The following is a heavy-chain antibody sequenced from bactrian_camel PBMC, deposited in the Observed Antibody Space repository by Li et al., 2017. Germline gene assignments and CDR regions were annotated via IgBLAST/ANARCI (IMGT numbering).Heavy chain of an antibody. V-gene: IGHV3S68*01. J-gene: IGHJ4*01. CDR1: VHSFSLRC. Sequence: HVQLVESGGGSVEVGGSLRLSCVASVHSFSLRCMSWFRQAPGKDREAVAHISGNGGTIDYADAVQGRFTISKDNAKNTLYLQMNSLKPDDTAMYYCAAWCTGTAGYTLLDAQKYRYWGQGTQVTVS. CDR2: ISGNGGTI. D-gene: IGHD3*01. CDR3: AAWCTGTAGYTLLDAQKYRY.